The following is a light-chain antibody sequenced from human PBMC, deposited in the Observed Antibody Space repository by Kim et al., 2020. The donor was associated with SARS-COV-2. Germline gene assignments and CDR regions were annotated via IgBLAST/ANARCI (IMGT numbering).Light chain of an antibody. V-gene: IGKV3-20*01. CDR1: QSVSSSY. CDR3: QQYGSSPYT. CDR2: GAS. J-gene: IGKJ2*01. Sequence: LSPGERATLSCRASQSVSSSYLAWYQQKPGQAPRLLIYGASSRATGIPDRFSGSGSGTDFTLTISRLEPEDFAVYYCQQYGSSPYTFGQGTKPGD.